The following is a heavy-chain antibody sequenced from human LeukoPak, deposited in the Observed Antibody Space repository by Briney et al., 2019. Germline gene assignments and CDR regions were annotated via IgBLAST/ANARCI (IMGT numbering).Heavy chain of an antibody. Sequence: SETLSLTCTVSGGSISSYFWSWIRQPAGKGLEWIGRIYTSGSTNYNPSLKSRVTMSVDTSKNQFSLKLSSVTAADTAVYYCAREEVVAATPYYFDYWGQGILVTVSS. J-gene: IGHJ4*02. D-gene: IGHD2-15*01. CDR2: IYTSGST. CDR1: GGSISSYF. V-gene: IGHV4-4*07. CDR3: AREEVVAATPYYFDY.